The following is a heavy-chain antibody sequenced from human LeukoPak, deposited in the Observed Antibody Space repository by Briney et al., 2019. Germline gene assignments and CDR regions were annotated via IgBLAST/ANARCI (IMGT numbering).Heavy chain of an antibody. D-gene: IGHD6-19*01. CDR3: AKGSSGWFGGYFDY. J-gene: IGHJ4*02. CDR2: IGDGGGNT. CDR1: GFTFSSYA. V-gene: IGHV3-23*01. Sequence: GGSLRLSCAASGFTFSSYAMSWVRQAPGKGLEWVSAIGDGGGNTYYADSVKGRFTISRDSSKNTLYLQMNSLRAEDTAVYYCAKGSSGWFGGYFDYWGQGTLVTVSS.